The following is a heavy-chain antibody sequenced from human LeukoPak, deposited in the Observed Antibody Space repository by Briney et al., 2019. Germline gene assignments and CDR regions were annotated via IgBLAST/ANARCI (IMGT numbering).Heavy chain of an antibody. Sequence: GESLKISCKGSGYSFTSYWIGWVRQMPGKGLEWMGIIYPGDSDTRYSASFQGQVTISADKSISTAYLQWSSLKGSGTALYYCARISPHYYLDGDDASDISGHGTLGTPSS. CDR2: IYPGDSDT. J-gene: IGHJ3*02. CDR3: ARISPHYYLDGDDASDI. D-gene: IGHD3-22*01. V-gene: IGHV5-51*01. CDR1: GYSFTSYW.